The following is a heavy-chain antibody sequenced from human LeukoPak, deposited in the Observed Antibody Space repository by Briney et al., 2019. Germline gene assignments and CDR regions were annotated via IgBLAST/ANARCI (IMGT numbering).Heavy chain of an antibody. CDR2: INHSGSA. Sequence: SETLSLTCAAYGGSFSAYYWTWIRQPPGKGLEWIGEINHSGSAKYNPSLKSRVTISVDTSKNQFSLKLSSVTAADTAVYYCATAEYCGGDCYADYWGQGTLVTVSS. CDR3: ATAEYCGGDCYADY. D-gene: IGHD2-21*02. V-gene: IGHV4-34*01. J-gene: IGHJ4*02. CDR1: GGSFSAYY.